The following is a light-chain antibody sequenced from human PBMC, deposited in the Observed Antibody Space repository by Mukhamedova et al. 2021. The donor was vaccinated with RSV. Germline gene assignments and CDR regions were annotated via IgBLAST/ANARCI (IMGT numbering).Light chain of an antibody. Sequence: HNINIHLNWYQQKPGKAPELLIYSASTLQSGVPLRFSGRGSGTDFTLTISSLQPEDVAAYFCQQSSGLPFSFGQGTKLEIK. CDR1: HNINIH. V-gene: IGKV1-39*01. CDR2: SAS. J-gene: IGKJ2*03. CDR3: QQSSGLPFS.